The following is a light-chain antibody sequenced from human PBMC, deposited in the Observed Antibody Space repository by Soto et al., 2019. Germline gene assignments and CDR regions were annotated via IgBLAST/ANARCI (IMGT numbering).Light chain of an antibody. Sequence: IVLAQSPATLSLSPGERATLSCRASQSISRYLAWYQQKPGQAPRLLIYDASNRATGIPARFSGSGSGTDFTLTISSLEPEDSAVYYCQQGTNWPPLTFGGGTKVEIK. CDR1: QSISRY. J-gene: IGKJ4*01. CDR3: QQGTNWPPLT. CDR2: DAS. V-gene: IGKV3-11*01.